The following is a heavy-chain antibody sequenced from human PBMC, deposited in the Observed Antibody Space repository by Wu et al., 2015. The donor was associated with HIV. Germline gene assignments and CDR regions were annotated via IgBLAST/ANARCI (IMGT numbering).Heavy chain of an antibody. V-gene: IGHV1-69*15. CDR2: IIPLFGVP. CDR1: GGNFN. D-gene: IGHD3-10*01. Sequence: QVQLIQSGAGVKKPGSSVKVSCQASGGNFNINWVRQAPGQGLEWMGSIIPLFGVPTYAQRFQGRVITTADESTGTVTMELTGLNSADTAVYYCAREADYYGSGRYNSDEALDIWGQGDRGHRLF. CDR3: AREADYYGSGRYNSDEALDI. J-gene: IGHJ3*02.